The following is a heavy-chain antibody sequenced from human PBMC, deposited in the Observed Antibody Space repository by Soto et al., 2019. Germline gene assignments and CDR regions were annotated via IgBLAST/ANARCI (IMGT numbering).Heavy chain of an antibody. V-gene: IGHV3-15*07. Sequence: DVQLVESGGGLVRPGGSLRLSCAASGFTFSNAWMYWVRQAPGKGLEWVGRIKTNTDGATTDYAAPVQGRFTISRDDSRNTLFPHMNTLRTEDTGVYYCTTDRLVRGAMLDAFDIWGQGTLVTVSS. J-gene: IGHJ3*02. CDR2: IKTNTDGATT. CDR1: GFTFSNAW. D-gene: IGHD3-16*01. CDR3: TTDRLVRGAMLDAFDI.